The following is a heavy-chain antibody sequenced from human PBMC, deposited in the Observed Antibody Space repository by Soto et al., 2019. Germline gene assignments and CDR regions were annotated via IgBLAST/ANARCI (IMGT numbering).Heavy chain of an antibody. CDR1: GFSLKTGGAG. V-gene: IGHV2-5*01. CDR3: AHRGYGDYPRDNWFDP. Sequence: QITLKESGPTLVKPTQTLTLTCTFSGFSLKTGGAGVGWIRQPPGKALEWLAVIYWNEDKRYSSSLKTRLTITKDTSKNQVVLTMTNMDPVDTATYYCAHRGYGDYPRDNWFDPWGQGTLVIVSS. D-gene: IGHD4-17*01. CDR2: IYWNEDK. J-gene: IGHJ5*02.